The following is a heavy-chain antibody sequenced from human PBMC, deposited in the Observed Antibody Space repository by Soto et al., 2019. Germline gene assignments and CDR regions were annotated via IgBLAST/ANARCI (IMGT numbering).Heavy chain of an antibody. D-gene: IGHD6-13*01. CDR1: GFTFTNYD. V-gene: IGHV3-30*18. Sequence: QVQLVESGGGVVQPGRSLRLSCAVSGFTFTNYDMHWVRQAPGKGLEWVAIRSFDGSNKYYSDTVKGRFTISTDNYRNTLFLQMTSLRGEDTAVYYCANVLRNNSSSADFDSWGQGTLVTVPS. CDR3: ANVLRNNSSSADFDS. J-gene: IGHJ4*02. CDR2: RSFDGSNK.